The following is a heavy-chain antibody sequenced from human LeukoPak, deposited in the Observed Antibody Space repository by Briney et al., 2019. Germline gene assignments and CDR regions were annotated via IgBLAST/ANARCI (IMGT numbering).Heavy chain of an antibody. CDR2: IKEDGSEK. D-gene: IGHD3-3*01. Sequence: GGSLRLSCAASGITFSSYWMTWVRQAPGKGLEWVANIKEDGSEKYYVDSVKGRFTISRDNAKNSQYLQMNSLRVEDTAMYYCAREDDFWSGYLDYWGQGTLVTVSS. CDR3: AREDDFWSGYLDY. CDR1: GITFSSYW. V-gene: IGHV3-7*01. J-gene: IGHJ4*02.